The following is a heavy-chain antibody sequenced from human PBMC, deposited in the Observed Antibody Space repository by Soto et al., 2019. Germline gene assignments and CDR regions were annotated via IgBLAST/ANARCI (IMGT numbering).Heavy chain of an antibody. J-gene: IGHJ4*02. Sequence: SETLSLTCAVYGGSFSGYYWSWIRQPPGKGLEWIGEINHSGSTNYNPSLKSRVTISVDTSKNQFSLKLSSVTAADTAVYYCARGRARYYFDYWGQGTLVTVSS. CDR2: INHSGST. CDR1: GGSFSGYY. CDR3: ARGRARYYFDY. V-gene: IGHV4-34*01.